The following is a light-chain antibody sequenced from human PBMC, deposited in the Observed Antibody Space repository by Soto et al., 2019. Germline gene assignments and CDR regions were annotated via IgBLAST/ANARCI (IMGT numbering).Light chain of an antibody. J-gene: IGKJ1*01. CDR3: QQYIYWPWT. Sequence: EIMLTQSPGTLSLSPGERATPSCRASQSVSSTLAWYQQKPGQAPRLLIYGASTRATGIPARFSGSGSGTEFTLTISSLQSEDFAVYYCQQYIYWPWTFGQGTKVDIK. CDR1: QSVSST. V-gene: IGKV3-15*01. CDR2: GAS.